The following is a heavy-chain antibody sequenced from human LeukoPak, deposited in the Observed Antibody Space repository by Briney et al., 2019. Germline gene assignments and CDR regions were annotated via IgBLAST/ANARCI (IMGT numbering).Heavy chain of an antibody. J-gene: IGHJ4*02. V-gene: IGHV4-34*01. CDR3: ARSPTKRVPEDY. CDR1: GGSFSGYY. D-gene: IGHD2-2*01. CDR2: INHSGST. Sequence: SETLSLTCAVYGGSFSGYYWSWIRQPPGKGLEWIGEINHSGSTNYNPSLKSRVTISMDKSKNQISLRLTSVTAADTAVYYCARSPTKRVPEDYWGQGTLVTVSS.